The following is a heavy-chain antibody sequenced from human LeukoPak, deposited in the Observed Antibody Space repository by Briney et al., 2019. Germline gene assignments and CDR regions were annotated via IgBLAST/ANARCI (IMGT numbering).Heavy chain of an antibody. V-gene: IGHV3-30*03. D-gene: IGHD4-17*01. CDR3: ASGARVTYLDMFYFDY. J-gene: IGHJ4*02. Sequence: PGRSLRLSCAASGFTFSSYGIHWVRQAPGKGLEWVAVISYDGSNKFYADSVKGRFTISRDNSKNTLYLQMNSLRAEDTAVYYCASGARVTYLDMFYFDYWGQGTLVTVSS. CDR1: GFTFSSYG. CDR2: ISYDGSNK.